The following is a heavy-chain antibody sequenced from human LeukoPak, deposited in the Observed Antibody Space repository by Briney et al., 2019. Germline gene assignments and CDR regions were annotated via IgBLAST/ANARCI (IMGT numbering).Heavy chain of an antibody. Sequence: GGSLRLSCAASGISVSSNYMNWVRQAPGKGLEWVSVIYSGGSTYYADSVKGRFTISRDNSKNTLYLQMNSLRAEDTAVYYCAKSLLRPAYWGQGTLVTVSS. CDR2: IYSGGST. CDR1: GISVSSNY. J-gene: IGHJ4*02. D-gene: IGHD3-3*01. CDR3: AKSLLRPAY. V-gene: IGHV3-53*01.